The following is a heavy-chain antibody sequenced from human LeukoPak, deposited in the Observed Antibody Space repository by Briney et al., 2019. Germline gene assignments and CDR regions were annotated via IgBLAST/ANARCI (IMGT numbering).Heavy chain of an antibody. Sequence: SETLSLTCTVSGGSISSSSYYWGWIRQPPGKGLEWIGSIYYSGSTYYNPSLKSRVTVSVDTSKNQFSLKLSSVTAADTAVYYCARLYDSSGYYYYYYYYMDVWGKGTTVTVSS. D-gene: IGHD3-22*01. V-gene: IGHV4-39*01. CDR2: IYYSGST. J-gene: IGHJ6*03. CDR1: GGSISSSSYY. CDR3: ARLYDSSGYYYYYYYYMDV.